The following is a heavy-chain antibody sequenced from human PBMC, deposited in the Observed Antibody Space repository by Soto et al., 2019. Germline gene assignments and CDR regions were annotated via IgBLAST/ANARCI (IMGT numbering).Heavy chain of an antibody. CDR2: IYYSGST. J-gene: IGHJ5*02. V-gene: IGHV4-39*01. CDR3: ARHYSSGSRNWFDP. CDR1: GGSINSSSYF. Sequence: PSETLSLTCSVSGGSINSSSYFWGWVRQPPGKGLEWIGSIYYSGSTYYNPSLRSRVTISVDTSKNQFPLKLSSVTAADTAVFYCARHYSSGSRNWFDPWGQGTLVTSPQ. D-gene: IGHD6-19*01.